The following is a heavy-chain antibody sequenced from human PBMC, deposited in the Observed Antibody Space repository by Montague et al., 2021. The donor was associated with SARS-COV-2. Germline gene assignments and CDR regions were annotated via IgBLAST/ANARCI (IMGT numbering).Heavy chain of an antibody. V-gene: IGHV4-39*02. CDR2: IYDSGST. Sequence: SETLSLTCTVSGGSISSNNYYWDWIRQPPGKGLEWIRSIYDSGSTXYDPSLKSRVTISVDTSKNHFSLKLNSVTAADTAVYYCARRGRKLLPVATTIGGFDIWGQGTMVTVSS. J-gene: IGHJ3*02. CDR1: GGSISSNNYY. CDR3: ARRGRKLLPVATTIGGFDI. D-gene: IGHD5-12*01.